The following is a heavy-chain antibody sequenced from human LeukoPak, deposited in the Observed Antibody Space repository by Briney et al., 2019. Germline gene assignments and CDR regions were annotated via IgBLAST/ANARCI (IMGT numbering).Heavy chain of an antibody. CDR2: IYYSGSA. CDR3: ARADKYYDSSGIDY. CDR1: GGSISSGGYY. J-gene: IGHJ4*02. V-gene: IGHV4-31*03. Sequence: SETLSLTCTVSGGSISSGGYYWSWIRQHPGKGLEWIGYIYYSGSAYYNPSLKSRVTISVDTSKNQFSLKLSSVTAADTAVYYCARADKYYDSSGIDYWGQGTLVTVSS. D-gene: IGHD3-22*01.